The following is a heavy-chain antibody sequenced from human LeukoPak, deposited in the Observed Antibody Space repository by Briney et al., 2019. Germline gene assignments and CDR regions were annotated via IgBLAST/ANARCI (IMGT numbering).Heavy chain of an antibody. Sequence: SETLSLTCAVYGGSSSVSNWSWIPPPPRKGLEWTGEINHRGSTNYNQSLKSRVTISVDTSKNQLYLKLSSVTAADTAVYYCARRTSGWYLYYWGQGTRVTVSS. CDR3: ARRTSGWYLYY. V-gene: IGHV4-34*01. CDR2: INHRGST. J-gene: IGHJ4*02. D-gene: IGHD6-19*01. CDR1: GGSSSVSN.